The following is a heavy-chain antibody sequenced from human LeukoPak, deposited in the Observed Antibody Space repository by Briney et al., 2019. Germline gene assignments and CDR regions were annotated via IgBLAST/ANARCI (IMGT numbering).Heavy chain of an antibody. Sequence: GASVKVSCKASGYTFIVYYIHWVRQAPGQGLEWMGCINPNSGGTTYAQTFQGSVTMTRDTSISTAYMEVSSLRSDDTAVYYCARDLGPLSLRPDYDLGNWGQGTLVTVSS. D-gene: IGHD3-22*01. J-gene: IGHJ4*02. V-gene: IGHV1-2*02. CDR3: ARDLGPLSLRPDYDLGN. CDR1: GYTFIVYY. CDR2: INPNSGGT.